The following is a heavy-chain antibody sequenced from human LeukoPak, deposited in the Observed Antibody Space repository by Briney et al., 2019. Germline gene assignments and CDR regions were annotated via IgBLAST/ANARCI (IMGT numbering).Heavy chain of an antibody. D-gene: IGHD1-26*01. CDR1: RGTFSSYT. V-gene: IGHV1-69*10. Sequence: GASLKVSSKASRGTFSSYTISSVRQAPRQGLEWMGRIIPILGIANYAQKFQGRVTITADKSTSTAYMELSSLRSEDTAVYYCARDLGSIVGATLYYFDYWGQGTLVTVSS. CDR2: IIPILGIA. J-gene: IGHJ4*02. CDR3: ARDLGSIVGATLYYFDY.